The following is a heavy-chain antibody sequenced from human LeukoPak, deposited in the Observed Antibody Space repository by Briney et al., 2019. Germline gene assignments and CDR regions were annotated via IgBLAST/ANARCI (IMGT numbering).Heavy chain of an antibody. CDR2: IYTSGRP. CDR1: GGSISSGSYY. CDR3: ARDVSIQPTAYYMDV. Sequence: SETLSLTCTVSGGSISSGSYYWSWIRQPAGKGLEWIGRIYTSGRPTHPPSLKSRVTISVDTSKNQFSLKLSSVTAADTAVHYCARDVSIQPTAYYMDVWGKGTTVTISS. J-gene: IGHJ6*03. V-gene: IGHV4-61*02. D-gene: IGHD5-18*01.